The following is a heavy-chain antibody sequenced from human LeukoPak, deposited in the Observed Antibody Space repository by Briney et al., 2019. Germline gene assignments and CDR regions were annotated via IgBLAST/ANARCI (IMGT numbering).Heavy chain of an antibody. CDR3: ARGEGYQLLDAFDI. V-gene: IGHV3-48*03. CDR1: GFTFSSYE. CDR2: ISSGGSTI. Sequence: GGSLRLSCAASGFTFSSYEMNRVRQAPGKGLEWVSHISSGGSTIYYADSVKGRFTISRDNAKKSLYLQMNSLRAEDTAVYYCARGEGYQLLDAFDIWGQGTMVTVSS. J-gene: IGHJ3*02. D-gene: IGHD2-2*01.